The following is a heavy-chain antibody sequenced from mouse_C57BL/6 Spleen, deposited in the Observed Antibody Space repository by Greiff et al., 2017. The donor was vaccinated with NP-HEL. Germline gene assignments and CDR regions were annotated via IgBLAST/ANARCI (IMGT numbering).Heavy chain of an antibody. V-gene: IGHV1-82*01. Sequence: QVQLQQSGPELVKPGASVKISCKASGYAFSSSWMNWVKQRPGKGLEWIGRIYPGDGDTNYNGKFKGKATLTADKSSSTAYMQLSSLTSEDSAVYFCARDWDFPPFAYWGQGTLVTVSA. D-gene: IGHD4-1*01. J-gene: IGHJ3*01. CDR1: GYAFSSSW. CDR3: ARDWDFPPFAY. CDR2: IYPGDGDT.